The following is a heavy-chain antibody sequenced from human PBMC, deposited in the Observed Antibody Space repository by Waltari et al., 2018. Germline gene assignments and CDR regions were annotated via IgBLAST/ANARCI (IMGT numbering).Heavy chain of an antibody. CDR3: ARDSELGAVFDI. D-gene: IGHD7-27*01. CDR2: ISDSGGT. CDR1: GDQ. V-gene: IGHV4-34*01. J-gene: IGHJ3*02. Sequence: GDQGPWVRQTPGKGLEWIGEISDSGGTKYTPSLKSRVTISLETSKNQFSLKLASVTAADTGMYYCARDSELGAVFDIWGQGTMVTVSS.